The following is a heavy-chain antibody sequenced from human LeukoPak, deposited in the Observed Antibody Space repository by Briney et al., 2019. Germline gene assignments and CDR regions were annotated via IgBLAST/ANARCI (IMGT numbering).Heavy chain of an antibody. V-gene: IGHV4-39*07. J-gene: IGHJ6*03. CDR3: ARRLGKPGSGWYRAIYYMDV. D-gene: IGHD6-19*01. CDR1: GGSISSSSYY. CDR2: IYYSGST. Sequence: PSETLSLTCTVSGGSISSSSYYWGWIRQPPGKGLEWIGSIYYSGSTYYNPSLKSRVTISVDTSKNQFSLKLSSVTAADTAVYYCARRLGKPGSGWYRAIYYMDVWGKGTTVTVSS.